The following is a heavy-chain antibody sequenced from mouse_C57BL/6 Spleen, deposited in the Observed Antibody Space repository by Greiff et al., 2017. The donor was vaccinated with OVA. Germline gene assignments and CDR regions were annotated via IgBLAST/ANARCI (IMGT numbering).Heavy chain of an antibody. J-gene: IGHJ2*01. CDR3: ARGANWGHFDY. V-gene: IGHV1-52*01. CDR2: IDPSDSET. CDR1: GYTFTSYW. Sequence: VQLQQPGAELVRPGSSVKLSCKASGYTFTSYWMHWVKQRPIQGLEWIGNIDPSDSETHYNQKFKDKATLTVDKSSSTAYMQLSSLTSEDSAVYYCARGANWGHFDYWGQGTTLTVSS. D-gene: IGHD4-1*01.